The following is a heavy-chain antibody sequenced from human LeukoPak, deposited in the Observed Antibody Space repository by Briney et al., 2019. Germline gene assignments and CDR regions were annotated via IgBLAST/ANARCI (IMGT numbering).Heavy chain of an antibody. Sequence: ASVKVSCKASGFTFTISAMQWVRQARGQRLEWIGWIVVGSGNTNYAQKFQGRVTITADKSTSTAYMELSSLRSEDTAVYYCARDYLNTLTSYGDSRRVGFDYWGQGTLVTVSS. CDR3: ARDYLNTLTSYGDSRRVGFDY. V-gene: IGHV1-58*02. D-gene: IGHD4-17*01. CDR2: IVVGSGNT. J-gene: IGHJ4*02. CDR1: GFTFTISA.